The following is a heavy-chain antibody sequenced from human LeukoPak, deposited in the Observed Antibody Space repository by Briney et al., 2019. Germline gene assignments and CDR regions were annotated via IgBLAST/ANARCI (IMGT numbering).Heavy chain of an antibody. D-gene: IGHD6-13*01. CDR3: ARGRGQGKQLGY. V-gene: IGHV4-59*12. CDR2: IYHSGST. Sequence: SETLSLTCTVSGGSISSYYWSWIRQPPGKGLEWIGYIYHSGSTYYNPSLKSRVTISVDRSKNQFSLKLSSVTAADTAVYYCARGRGQGKQLGYWGQGTLVTVPS. CDR1: GGSISSYY. J-gene: IGHJ4*02.